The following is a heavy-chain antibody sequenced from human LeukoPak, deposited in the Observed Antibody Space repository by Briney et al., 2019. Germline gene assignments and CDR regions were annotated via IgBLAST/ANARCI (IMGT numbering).Heavy chain of an antibody. CDR3: ARSGALDI. V-gene: IGHV3-48*01. J-gene: IGHJ3*02. CDR1: GFTFSTYS. CDR2: ISRSSSTI. Sequence: PGGSLRLSCAASGFTFSTYSMNWVRQAPGKGLEWVSHISRSSSTIYYTDSVKGRFTISRDNAKNSLYLQMNSLKTEDTAVYYCARSGALDIWGQGTMVAVSS.